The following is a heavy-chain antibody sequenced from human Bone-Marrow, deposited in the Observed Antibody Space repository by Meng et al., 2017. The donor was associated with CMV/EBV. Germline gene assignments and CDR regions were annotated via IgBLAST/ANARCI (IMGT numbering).Heavy chain of an antibody. CDR1: GFTFDDYG. CDR2: INWNSGSI. J-gene: IGHJ4*02. V-gene: IGHV3-20*04. D-gene: IGHD4-17*01. Sequence: GESLKISCAASGFTFDDYGMSWVRQAPGKGLEWVSGINWNSGSIGYADSVKGRFTISRDNAKNSLYLQMNSLRAEDTALYYCARLLGGDYLYYFDYWGQGTLVTVSS. CDR3: ARLLGGDYLYYFDY.